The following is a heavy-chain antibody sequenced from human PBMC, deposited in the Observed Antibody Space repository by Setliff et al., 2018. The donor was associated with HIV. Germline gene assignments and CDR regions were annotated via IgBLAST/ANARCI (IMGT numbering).Heavy chain of an antibody. J-gene: IGHJ4*02. V-gene: IGHV4-61*05. CDR2: IYYSGST. CDR3: ARNPCSGGSCPDAFDI. Sequence: SETLSLTCIVSGGSISSSSYYWGWIRQPPGKGLEWIGYIYYSGSTNYNPSLKSRVTMSVDTSKNQFSLKLSSVTAADTAVYYCARNPCSGGSCPDAFDIWGQGTLVTVSS. D-gene: IGHD2-15*01. CDR1: GGSISSSSYY.